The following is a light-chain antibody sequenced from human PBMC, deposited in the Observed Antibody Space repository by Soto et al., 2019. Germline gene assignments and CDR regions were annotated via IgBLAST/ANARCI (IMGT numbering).Light chain of an antibody. Sequence: EIMMTQSPATLSVSPGERATLSCRASQSVSSYLAWYQQKPGQAPRLLIYDASNRATGIPDRFSGSGAGTDFTLTVSRLEPEDFAVYYCQQYVISPVTFGGGTKVDIK. J-gene: IGKJ4*01. CDR3: QQYVISPVT. CDR2: DAS. CDR1: QSVSSY. V-gene: IGKV3-20*01.